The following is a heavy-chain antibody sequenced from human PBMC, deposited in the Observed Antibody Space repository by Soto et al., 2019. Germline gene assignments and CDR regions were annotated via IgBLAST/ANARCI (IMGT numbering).Heavy chain of an antibody. V-gene: IGHV4-30-2*01. J-gene: IGHJ5*02. CDR1: GGSIGSGGYS. D-gene: IGHD2-2*01. Sequence: SETLPLTCAVSGGSIGSGGYSWSWIRQPPGKGLEWIGYIYHSGSTYYNPSLKSRVTISVDRSKNQFSLKQSSVTAADTAVYYCARVPDRWGQGTLVTVSS. CDR3: ARVPDR. CDR2: IYHSGST.